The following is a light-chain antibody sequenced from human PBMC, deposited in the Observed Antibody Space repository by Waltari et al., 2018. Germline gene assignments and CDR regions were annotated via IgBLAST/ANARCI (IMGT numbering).Light chain of an antibody. Sequence: SYELTQLPSVSVSPGQTASITCSGDKLGDKYVSWYQLKPGQSPVLVIYQDSQRPSGIPERFSGSNSGNTATLTISGTQAMDEADYYCQAWDSSTVVFGGGTKLTVL. CDR2: QDS. CDR3: QAWDSSTVV. V-gene: IGLV3-1*01. CDR1: KLGDKY. J-gene: IGLJ2*01.